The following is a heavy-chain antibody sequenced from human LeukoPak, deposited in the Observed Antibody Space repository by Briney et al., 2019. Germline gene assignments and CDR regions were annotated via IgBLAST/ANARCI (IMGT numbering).Heavy chain of an antibody. CDR1: GFTVNSNY. CDR3: AREVKKGIAAAGSRDY. J-gene: IGHJ4*02. D-gene: IGHD6-13*01. V-gene: IGHV3-53*01. CDR2: IYSSGTT. Sequence: PGGSLRLSCAASGFTVNSNYMSWVRQAPGKGLEWVSIIYSSGTTYYADSVKGRFTISRGNSKNTLYLQMNSLRAEDTAVYYCAREVKKGIAAAGSRDYWGQGTLVTVSS.